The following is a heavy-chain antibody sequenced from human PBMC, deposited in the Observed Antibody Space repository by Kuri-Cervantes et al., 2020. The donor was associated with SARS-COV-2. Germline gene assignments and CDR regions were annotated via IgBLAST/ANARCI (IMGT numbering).Heavy chain of an antibody. CDR1: GGTFSSYA. J-gene: IGHJ3*02. V-gene: IGHV1-69*13. CDR3: AREMTTVTTSDAFDI. Sequence: SVKVSCKASGGTFSSYAISWVRQAPGQGLEWMGGIIPIFGTANHAQKFQGRVTITADESTSTAYMELSSLRSEGTAVYYCAREMTTVTTSDAFDIWGQGTMVTVSS. D-gene: IGHD4-17*01. CDR2: IIPIFGTA.